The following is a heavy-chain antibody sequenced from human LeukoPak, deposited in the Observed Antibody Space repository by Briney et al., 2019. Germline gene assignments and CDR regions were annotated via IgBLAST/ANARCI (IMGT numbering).Heavy chain of an antibody. V-gene: IGHV3-13*01. CDR2: IGTAGNT. J-gene: IGHJ4*02. Sequence: GGSLRLSCAASGFTFSSHDMHWVRQPTGKGLEWVSVIGTAGNTYYTDSVKGRFTISRENAKNSLYLQTDNLRAEDTAVYYCARSKSYSSGWTDFDCWGQGTLVTVSS. D-gene: IGHD6-19*01. CDR3: ARSKSYSSGWTDFDC. CDR1: GFTFSSHD.